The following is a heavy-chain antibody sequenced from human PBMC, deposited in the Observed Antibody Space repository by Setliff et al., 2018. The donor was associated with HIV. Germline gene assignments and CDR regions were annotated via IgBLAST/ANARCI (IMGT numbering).Heavy chain of an antibody. CDR1: GFTFSGSA. V-gene: IGHV3-73*01. CDR2: IRTKANNYAT. D-gene: IGHD4-17*01. Sequence: GGSLRLSCAASGFTFSGSAMHWVRQASGKGLEWVGRIRTKANNYATAYAASVKGRFTISRDDSKNTAYLQMNSLKTEDTAVYYCARDHRDYGRPYYYAMDVWGQGTTVTVSS. J-gene: IGHJ6*02. CDR3: ARDHRDYGRPYYYAMDV.